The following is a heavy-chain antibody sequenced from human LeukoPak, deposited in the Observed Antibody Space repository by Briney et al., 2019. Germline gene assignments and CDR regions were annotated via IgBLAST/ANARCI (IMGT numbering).Heavy chain of an antibody. CDR1: GYTFTSYD. CDR2: MNPNSGNT. Sequence: ASVKVSCKASGYTFTSYDINWVRQATGQGLEWMGWMNPNSGNTGYAQKFQGRVTMTRNTSISTAYMELSSLRSEDTAVYYCARGYYDSSGYYHSYYYYMDVWGKGTTVTISS. D-gene: IGHD3-22*01. J-gene: IGHJ6*03. V-gene: IGHV1-8*01. CDR3: ARGYYDSSGYYHSYYYYMDV.